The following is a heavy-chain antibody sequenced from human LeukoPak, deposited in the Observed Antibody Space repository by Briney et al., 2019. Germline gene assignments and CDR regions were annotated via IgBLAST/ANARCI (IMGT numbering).Heavy chain of an antibody. J-gene: IGHJ4*02. V-gene: IGHV4-34*01. CDR3: ARSVRSSISCYSH. CDR2: INHSGST. CDR1: GGSFSGYY. Sequence: SETLSLTCAVYGGSFSGYYWSWIRQPPGKGLEWIGEINHSGSTNYNPSLKSRVTISVDTSKNQFSLKLSSVTAADTAVYYCARSVRSSISCYSHWGQGTLVTVSS. D-gene: IGHD2-2*01.